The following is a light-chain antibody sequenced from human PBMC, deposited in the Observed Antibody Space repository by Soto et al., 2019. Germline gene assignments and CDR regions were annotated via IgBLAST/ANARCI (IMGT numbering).Light chain of an antibody. J-gene: IGKJ3*01. Sequence: EIVMTQSPATLSVSPEDRATLYCRARQSFSSNLVWYQQKPCQAPRLLIYDASSRATGVPARFSGSGSGTEFNLTISSLQSEDFALYHCQQYNNRPPGFTFGPGKKVDIK. CDR2: DAS. V-gene: IGKV3-15*01. CDR1: QSFSSN. CDR3: QQYNNRPPGFT.